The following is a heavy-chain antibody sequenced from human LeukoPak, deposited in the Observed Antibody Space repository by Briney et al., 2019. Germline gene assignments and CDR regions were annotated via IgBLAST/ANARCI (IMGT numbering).Heavy chain of an antibody. CDR1: GYTFISYG. V-gene: IGHV1-18*01. CDR2: ISAYNGNT. J-gene: IGHJ6*03. D-gene: IGHD5-18*01. CDR3: ARGPGYSYGSYYYYMDV. Sequence: ASVKVSCKASGYTFISYGITWVRQAPGQGLEWMGWISAYNGNTNYAQKLQGRVTMTTDTSTSTAYMELRSLRSDDTAVYYCARGPGYSYGSYYYYMDVWGKGTTVTVSS.